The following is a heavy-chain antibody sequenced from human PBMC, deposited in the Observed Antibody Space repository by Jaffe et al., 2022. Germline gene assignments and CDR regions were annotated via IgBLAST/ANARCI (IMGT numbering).Heavy chain of an antibody. CDR3: ARDHIAAAGTISYYFDY. J-gene: IGHJ4*02. Sequence: EVQLVESGGGLVQPGGSLRLSCAASGFTVSSNYMSWVRQAPGKGLEWVSVIYSGGSTYYADSVKGRFTISRHNSKNTLYLQMNSLRAEDTAVYYCARDHIAAAGTISYYFDYWGQGTLVTVSS. CDR1: GFTVSSNY. V-gene: IGHV3-53*04. D-gene: IGHD6-13*01. CDR2: IYSGGST.